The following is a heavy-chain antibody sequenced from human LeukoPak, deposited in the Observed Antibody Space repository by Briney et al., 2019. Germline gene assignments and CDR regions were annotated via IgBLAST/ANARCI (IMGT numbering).Heavy chain of an antibody. V-gene: IGHV1-69*05. CDR3: ARMGYYYDRSGYYAL. CDR1: GGTFSSYA. D-gene: IGHD3-22*01. J-gene: IGHJ4*02. CDR2: IIPIFGTA. Sequence: SVKVSCKASGGTFSSYAISWVRQAPGQGLEWMGRIIPIFGTANYAQKFQGRVTITTDESTSTAYMELSSLRSEDTAVYYCARMGYYYDRSGYYALWGQGTLVTVSS.